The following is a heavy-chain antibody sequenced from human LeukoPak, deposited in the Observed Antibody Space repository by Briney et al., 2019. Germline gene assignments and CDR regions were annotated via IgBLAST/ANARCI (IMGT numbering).Heavy chain of an antibody. V-gene: IGHV3-7*03. CDR1: GFTFSTYW. CDR3: ARAVTSTEGY. J-gene: IGHJ4*02. CDR2: LNQDGSEK. Sequence: AGSLRLSCAASGFTFSTYWMTWVRQAPGKGLEWVASLNQDGSEKYYVDSVKGRFTISRDNAQKSLYLEMKSLSAKDTAVYYCARAVTSTEGYWGQGTLVTVSS.